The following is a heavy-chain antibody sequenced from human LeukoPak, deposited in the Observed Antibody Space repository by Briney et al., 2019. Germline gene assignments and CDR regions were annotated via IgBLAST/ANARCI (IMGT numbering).Heavy chain of an antibody. D-gene: IGHD2-2*01. CDR3: ARAQVVPAARPFDY. CDR2: IYHSGST. J-gene: IGHJ4*02. Sequence: VSGDSITNSKWWSWVRQPPGKGLEWIGEIYHSGSTNYSPSFKSRVTISVDKSNNQFSLDLRSVTAADTAVYYCARAQVVPAARPFDYWGQGTLVTVSS. CDR1: GDSITNSKW. V-gene: IGHV4-4*02.